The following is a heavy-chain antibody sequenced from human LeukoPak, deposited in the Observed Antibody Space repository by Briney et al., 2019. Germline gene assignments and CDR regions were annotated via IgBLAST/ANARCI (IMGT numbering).Heavy chain of an antibody. Sequence: ASVKVSCKASGYTFTSYGINWVRQAPGQGLEWMGGSNPDSGGTNYAQKFQGRVTMTRDTSISTPYMELSRLRSADTAVFYCARVGQWELDRFHDYWGQGTLVTVSS. J-gene: IGHJ4*02. CDR2: SNPDSGGT. V-gene: IGHV1-2*02. CDR1: GYTFTSYG. CDR3: ARVGQWELDRFHDY. D-gene: IGHD1-26*01.